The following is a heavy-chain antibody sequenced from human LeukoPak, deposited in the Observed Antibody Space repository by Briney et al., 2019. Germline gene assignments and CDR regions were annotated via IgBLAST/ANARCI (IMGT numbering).Heavy chain of an antibody. CDR1: GGSISSYY. J-gene: IGHJ4*02. Sequence: PSGTLSLTCTVSGGSISSYYWSWIRQPPGKGLEWIGYMYFGGSSNYNPTLKSRVTISVDTSKNQLSLNLNSVTAADTAVYYCTRASRGYSYGFAEYWGQGTLVTVSS. V-gene: IGHV4-59*01. CDR2: MYFGGSS. CDR3: TRASRGYSYGFAEY. D-gene: IGHD5-18*01.